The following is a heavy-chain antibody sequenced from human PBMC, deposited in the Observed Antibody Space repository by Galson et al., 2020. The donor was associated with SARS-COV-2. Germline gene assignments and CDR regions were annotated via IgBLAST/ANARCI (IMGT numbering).Heavy chain of an antibody. V-gene: IGHV3-30*01. CDR1: GFTFSSYA. CDR2: ISYDGSNK. Sequence: GSLRLSCAASGFTFSSYAMHWVRQAPGKGLEWVAVISYDGSNKYYADSVKGRFTISRDNSKNTLYLQMNSLRAEDTAVYYCARDLPDCSSTSCYDIQACDIGGQGTMVTVSS. J-gene: IGHJ3*02. CDR3: ARDLPDCSSTSCYDIQACDI. D-gene: IGHD2-2*01.